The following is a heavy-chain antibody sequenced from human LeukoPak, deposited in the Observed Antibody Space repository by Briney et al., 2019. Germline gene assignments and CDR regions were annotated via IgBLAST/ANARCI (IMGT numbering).Heavy chain of an antibody. V-gene: IGHV3-30*02. CDR1: GFTFSANG. D-gene: IGHD3-16*01. Sequence: GGSLRLSCVVSGFTFSANGMHWVRQAPGKGLEWVAFVRYDGNSEYYADSVKGRFTISRDISKNTLYLQMISLRTEDTAVYYCVKDHPSLAFWGQGTLVTVSS. CDR3: VKDHPSLAF. CDR2: VRYDGNSE. J-gene: IGHJ4*02.